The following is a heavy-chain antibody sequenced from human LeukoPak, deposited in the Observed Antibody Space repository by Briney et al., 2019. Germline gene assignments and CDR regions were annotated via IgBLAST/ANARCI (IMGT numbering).Heavy chain of an antibody. J-gene: IGHJ4*02. CDR1: GGSISGYY. CDR3: ARHKPTGSYPLEL. CDR2: IYYTGST. V-gene: IGHV4-59*08. Sequence: SETLSLTCTVSGGSISGYYWSWLRQPPGKGLEWIGHIYYTGSTNYNPSLRSRLTISLDTSTSQFSLRLSSVAAADTAVYYCARHKPTGSYPLELWGQGTLVTVSS. D-gene: IGHD3-10*01.